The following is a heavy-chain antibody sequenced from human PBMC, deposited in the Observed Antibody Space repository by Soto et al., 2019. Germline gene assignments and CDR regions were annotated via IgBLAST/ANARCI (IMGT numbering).Heavy chain of an antibody. V-gene: IGHV4-30-2*01. D-gene: IGHD2-2*01. CDR3: ARGLGYCISTSCRRYYFDY. CDR1: GGSISSYS. J-gene: IGHJ4*02. CDR2: IYHSGST. Sequence: SETLSLTCTVSGGSISSYSWSWIRQPPGKGLEWIGYIYHSGSTYYNPSLKSRVTISVDRSKNQFSLKLSSVTAADTAVYYCARGLGYCISTSCRRYYFDYWGQGTLVTVSS.